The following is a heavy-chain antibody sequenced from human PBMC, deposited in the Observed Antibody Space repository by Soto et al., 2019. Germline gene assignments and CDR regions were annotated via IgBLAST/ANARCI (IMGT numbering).Heavy chain of an antibody. V-gene: IGHV3-30*03. J-gene: IGHJ4*02. CDR2: ISYDGSNK. Sequence: QVQLVESGGGVVQPGRSLRLSCAASGFTFSSYGMHWVRQAPGKGLEWVAVISYDGSNKYYADSVKGRFTISRDNSKNTLYLQMNSLRAEDTAVYYCATRGGQLLWFGEPGGSFDYWGQGTLVTVSS. CDR1: GFTFSSYG. CDR3: ATRGGQLLWFGEPGGSFDY. D-gene: IGHD3-10*01.